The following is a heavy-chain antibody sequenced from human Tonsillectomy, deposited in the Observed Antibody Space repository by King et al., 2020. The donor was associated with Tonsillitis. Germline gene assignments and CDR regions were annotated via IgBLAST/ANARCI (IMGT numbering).Heavy chain of an antibody. Sequence: VQLVESGGGLVQPGRSLRLSCTASGFTFGDYAMSWFRQAPGKGLEWVGFIRSKAYGVTTEYAASVKGRFTISRDDSKSIAYLQMNSLKTEDTAVYYCTRYSTAMVKFVSAWFDPWGQGTLVTVSS. CDR1: GFTFGDYA. J-gene: IGHJ5*02. V-gene: IGHV3-49*03. D-gene: IGHD5-18*01. CDR3: TRYSTAMVKFVSAWFDP. CDR2: IRSKAYGVTT.